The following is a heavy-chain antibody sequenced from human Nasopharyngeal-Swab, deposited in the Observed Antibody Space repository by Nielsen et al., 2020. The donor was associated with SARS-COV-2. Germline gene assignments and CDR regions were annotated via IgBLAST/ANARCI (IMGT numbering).Heavy chain of an antibody. Sequence: SQTLSLTCAVYGGSFSDYYWTWIRQPPGKGLEWNGEINHRGTSNYNPSLKSRVTISADTPKNQFSLNLSSVTAADTAVYYCARGLVDVNMMLVVIGFSYWLDSWGQGTLVTVSS. J-gene: IGHJ5*01. CDR1: GGSFSDYY. V-gene: IGHV4-34*01. D-gene: IGHD3-22*01. CDR3: ARGLVDVNMMLVVIGFSYWLDS. CDR2: INHRGTS.